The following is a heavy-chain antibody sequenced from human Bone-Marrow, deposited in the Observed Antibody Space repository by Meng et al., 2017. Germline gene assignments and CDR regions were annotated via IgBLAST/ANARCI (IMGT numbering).Heavy chain of an antibody. CDR1: GGSISSSNW. J-gene: IGHJ4*02. CDR2: IYHSGST. Sequence: VRLQWSGPGLVKPSGPLSLPCAVSGGSISSSNWWSWVRQPPGKGLEWIGEIYHSGSTNYNPSLKSRVTISVDKSKNQFSLKLSSVTAADTAVYYCARDGTGGSSSFYYWGQGTLVTVSS. V-gene: IGHV4-4*02. D-gene: IGHD6-13*01. CDR3: ARDGTGGSSSFYY.